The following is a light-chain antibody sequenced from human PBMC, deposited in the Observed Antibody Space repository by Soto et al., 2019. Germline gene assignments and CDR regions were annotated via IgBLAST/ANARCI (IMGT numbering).Light chain of an antibody. Sequence: DIQMTQSPSSLSASVGDRVTITCRASQSIISYLNWYQQKPGKAPKLLIYAASSLQSGVPSRFSGSGSGTDFTLTISSLQPEDFATYYCQQSCSTPRTFGQGTKLEIK. V-gene: IGKV1-39*01. J-gene: IGKJ2*01. CDR3: QQSCSTPRT. CDR1: QSIISY. CDR2: AAS.